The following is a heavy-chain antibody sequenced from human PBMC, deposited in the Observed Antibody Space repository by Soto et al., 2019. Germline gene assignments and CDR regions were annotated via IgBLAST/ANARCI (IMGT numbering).Heavy chain of an antibody. J-gene: IGHJ4*02. CDR1: GFTFDDYA. CDR3: AKVGTIFGVVSIHYFDY. Sequence: LRLSCAASGFTFDDYAMHWVRQAPGKGLEWVSGISWNSGSIGYADSVKGRFTISRDNAKNSLYLQMNSLRAEDTALYYCAKVGTIFGVVSIHYFDYWGQGTLVTVSS. CDR2: ISWNSGSI. V-gene: IGHV3-9*01. D-gene: IGHD3-3*01.